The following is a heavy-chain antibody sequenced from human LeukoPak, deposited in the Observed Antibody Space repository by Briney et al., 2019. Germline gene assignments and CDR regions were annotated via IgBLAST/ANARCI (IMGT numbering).Heavy chain of an antibody. CDR2: IYTSGST. Sequence: SETLSLTCTVSGDSVSSDYWSWIRQPAGKGLEWIGRIYTSGSTNYNPSLKSRVTISVDTSKNQFSLKLSSVTAADTAVYYCARDGRDGYNFSHYYFDYWGQGTLVTVSS. D-gene: IGHD5-24*01. CDR3: ARDGRDGYNFSHYYFDY. V-gene: IGHV4-4*07. J-gene: IGHJ4*02. CDR1: GDSVSSDY.